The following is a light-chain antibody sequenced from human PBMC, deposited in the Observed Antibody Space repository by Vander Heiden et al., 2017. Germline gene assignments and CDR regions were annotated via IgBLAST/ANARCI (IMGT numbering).Light chain of an antibody. CDR3: LLYYGGALWV. CDR2: STS. Sequence: QTAVTPEPSLTLSPGGTVTLTCASSIGPVTSGYYPNWFQQQPGQAPRALIYSTSNQHSWAPARFSGSLLGGKAALTLSGVQPEDEAEYYCLLYYGGALWVFGGGTKLTVL. J-gene: IGLJ3*02. V-gene: IGLV7-43*01. CDR1: IGPVTSGYY.